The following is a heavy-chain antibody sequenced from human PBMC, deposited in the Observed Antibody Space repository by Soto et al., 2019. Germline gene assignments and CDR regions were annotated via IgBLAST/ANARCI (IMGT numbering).Heavy chain of an antibody. CDR2: INHSGST. V-gene: IGHV4-34*01. J-gene: IGHJ6*02. CDR3: ARAVTTRYSRVYYYYGMDV. CDR1: GGSFSGYY. D-gene: IGHD4-17*01. Sequence: PSETLSLTCAVYGGSFSGYYWSWIRQPPGKGLEWIGEINHSGSTNYNPSLKSRVTISVDTSKNQFSLKLSSVTAADTAVYYCARAVTTRYSRVYYYYGMDVWGQGTTVTV.